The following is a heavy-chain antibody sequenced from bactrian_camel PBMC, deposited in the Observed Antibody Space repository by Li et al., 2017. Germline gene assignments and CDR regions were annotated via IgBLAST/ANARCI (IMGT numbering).Heavy chain of an antibody. CDR1: RYTYKRNC. D-gene: IGHD7*01. CDR3: AADQLYGTCRDVLDFPA. V-gene: IGHV3-3*01. CDR2: FWIGGATT. Sequence: QLVESGGGSVQAGGSLTLSRAAGRYTYKRNCMGWFRQRPGKDREGLAVFWIGGATTTYADSVKGRFIITRDKAKDLVYLQMNSLQPEDTGMYYCAADQLYGTCRDVLDFPARGQGTQVTVS. J-gene: IGHJ4*01.